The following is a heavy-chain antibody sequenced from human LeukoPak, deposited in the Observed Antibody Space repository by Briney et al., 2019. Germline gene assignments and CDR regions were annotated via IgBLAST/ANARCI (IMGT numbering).Heavy chain of an antibody. CDR3: ARDVLNFWSGPTNDY. CDR1: GFTSSSYS. J-gene: IGHJ4*02. D-gene: IGHD3-3*01. Sequence: GGSLRLSCAASGFTSSSYSMNWVRQAPGKGLEWVSSISSSSSYIYYADSVKGRFTISRDNAKNSLYLQMNSLRAEDAAVYYCARDVLNFWSGPTNDYWGQGTLVTVSS. CDR2: ISSSSSYI. V-gene: IGHV3-21*01.